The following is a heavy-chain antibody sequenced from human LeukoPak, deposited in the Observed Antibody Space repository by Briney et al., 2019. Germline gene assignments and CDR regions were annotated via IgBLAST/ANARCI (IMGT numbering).Heavy chain of an antibody. CDR1: GFTFSSYG. Sequence: GGSLRLSCAASGFTFSSYGMHWVRQAPGQGLEWVAVISDDGNNEYYADSVKGRFTISRDNSKNTVYLQLNSLRSEDTAVYFCARDVSGYDSAHGLDVWGQGATVTVSS. V-gene: IGHV3-30*03. J-gene: IGHJ6*02. CDR3: ARDVSGYDSAHGLDV. CDR2: ISDDGNNE. D-gene: IGHD5-12*01.